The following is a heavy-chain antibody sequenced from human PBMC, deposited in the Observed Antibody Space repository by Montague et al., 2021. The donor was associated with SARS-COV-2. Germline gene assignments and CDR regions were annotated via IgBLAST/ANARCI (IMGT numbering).Heavy chain of an antibody. J-gene: IGHJ3*02. D-gene: IGHD3-9*01. CDR3: ARVYRPEWLVSVSAFDI. V-gene: IGHV4-59*01. CDR1: GGSISSYY. Sequence: SETLSLTCTVSGGSISSYYWCWIRQPPGKGLEWIGYIYYSGSTNSNPSLTSRVPISVDTSKNQFSLNLSSVTAAATAVSYCARVYRPEWLVSVSAFDIWGQGTMVTVSS. CDR2: IYYSGST.